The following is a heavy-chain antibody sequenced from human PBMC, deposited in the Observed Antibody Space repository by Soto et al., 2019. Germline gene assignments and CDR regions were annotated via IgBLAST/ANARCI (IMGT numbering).Heavy chain of an antibody. D-gene: IGHD5-18*01. CDR3: ARATDMVHFDY. J-gene: IGHJ4*02. Sequence: ASVMVSFKASGHTFTSYYMHWVRQAPGQGLEWMGIINPSGGSTSYAQKFQGRVTMTRDTSTSTVYMELSSLRSEDTAVYYCARATDMVHFDYWGQGTLVTVSS. V-gene: IGHV1-46*03. CDR1: GHTFTSYY. CDR2: INPSGGST.